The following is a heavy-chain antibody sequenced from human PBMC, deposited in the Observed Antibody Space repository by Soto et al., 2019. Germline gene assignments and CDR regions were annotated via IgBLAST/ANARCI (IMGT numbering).Heavy chain of an antibody. CDR1: GYTFTSYG. D-gene: IGHD2-15*01. CDR2: ISAYNGNT. CDR3: AREAVDTRDYYGMDV. Sequence: ASVKVSCKASGYTFTSYGISWVRQAPGQGLEWMGWISAYNGNTNYAQKLQGRVTMTTDTSTSTAYMELRSLRSDDTAVYYCAREAVDTRDYYGMDVWGQGTTVTVSS. J-gene: IGHJ6*02. V-gene: IGHV1-18*01.